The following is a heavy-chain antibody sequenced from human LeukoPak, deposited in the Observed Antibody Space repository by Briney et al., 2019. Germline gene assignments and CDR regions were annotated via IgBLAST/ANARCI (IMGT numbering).Heavy chain of an antibody. CDR1: GFTFSSYS. Sequence: GGPLRLSCAASGFTFSSYSMNWVRQAPGKGLEWVSYISSSSSTIYYADSVKGRFTISRDKAKNSPYLQMNSLRAEDTAVYYCVRQWGSDTSGWYYYMDVWGKGTAVTVSS. J-gene: IGHJ6*03. V-gene: IGHV3-48*01. CDR3: VRQWGSDTSGWYYYMDV. D-gene: IGHD6-13*01. CDR2: ISSSSSTI.